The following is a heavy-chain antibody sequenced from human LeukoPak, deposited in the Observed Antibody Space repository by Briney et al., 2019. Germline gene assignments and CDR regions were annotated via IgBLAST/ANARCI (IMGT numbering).Heavy chain of an antibody. CDR3: ARAGSTVTANIAY. Sequence: WASVKVSCKASGGTFSSYAISWVRQAPGQGLEWMGGIIPIFGTANYAQKFQGRVTITADESTSTAYMELSSLRSEDTAVYYCARAGSTVTANIAYWGQGTLVTVSS. CDR2: IIPIFGTA. D-gene: IGHD4-17*01. CDR1: GGTFSSYA. V-gene: IGHV1-69*01. J-gene: IGHJ4*02.